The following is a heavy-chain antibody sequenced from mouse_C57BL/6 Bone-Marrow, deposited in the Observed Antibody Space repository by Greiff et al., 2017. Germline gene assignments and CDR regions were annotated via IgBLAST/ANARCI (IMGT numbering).Heavy chain of an antibody. CDR1: GYAFSSSW. Sequence: QVQLQQSGPELVKPGASVKISCKASGYAFSSSWMNWVKQRPGKGLEWIGRIYPGDGDTNYNGKFKGKATLTADKSSSTAYMQLSSLTSEDSAVYFCAREVYDYVFDYWGQGTTLTVSS. CDR2: IYPGDGDT. D-gene: IGHD2-4*01. V-gene: IGHV1-82*01. J-gene: IGHJ2*01. CDR3: AREVYDYVFDY.